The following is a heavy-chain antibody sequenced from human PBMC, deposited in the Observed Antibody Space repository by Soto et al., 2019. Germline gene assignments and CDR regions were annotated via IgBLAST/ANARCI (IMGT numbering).Heavy chain of an antibody. Sequence: EVQLVESGGGLVQPGGSLRLSCAASGFTFTNYAMNWVRHSPGKGLEWVASVIGTGIDTYHAASVKGRFTISRDNSRNTMYLEMNRLRAEDTAMYHCAKATRGQCIGAHCDAFDFWGQGILVTVSS. CDR3: AKATRGQCIGAHCDAFDF. V-gene: IGHV3-23*04. CDR1: GFTFTNYA. D-gene: IGHD2-15*01. CDR2: VIGTGIDT. J-gene: IGHJ4*02.